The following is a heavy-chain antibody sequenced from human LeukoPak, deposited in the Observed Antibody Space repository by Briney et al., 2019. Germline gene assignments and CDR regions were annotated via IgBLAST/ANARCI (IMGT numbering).Heavy chain of an antibody. CDR1: GASISSTTYY. CDR3: ARHSDGSNTWYTEIDY. J-gene: IGHJ4*02. Sequence: SETLSLTCTVSGASISSTTYYWDWIRQPPGKGLEWIGTIYYSGSTYYNPSLKSRITISVDTSKNQFSLKLSSVTAADTAVYYCARHSDGSNTWYTEIDYWGQGTLVTVSS. CDR2: IYYSGST. V-gene: IGHV4-39*01. D-gene: IGHD6-13*01.